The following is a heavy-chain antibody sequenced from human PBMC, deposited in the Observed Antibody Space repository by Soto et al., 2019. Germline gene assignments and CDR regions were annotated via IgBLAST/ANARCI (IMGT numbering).Heavy chain of an antibody. CDR1: GGSISSGGYY. CDR2: IYHSGTT. V-gene: IGHV4-31*03. J-gene: IGHJ5*02. D-gene: IGHD2-2*01. CDR3: GRGVFVGAQAGPGRQKKARTCFDP. Sequence: SETLSLTCTVSGGSISSGGYYWSWIRQHPGKGLEWIGYIYHSGTTYYNPSLKSRVTISVDTSKNQFSLKLSSVTAADTAVYYWGRGVFVGAQAGPGRQKKARTCFDPGGREPRS.